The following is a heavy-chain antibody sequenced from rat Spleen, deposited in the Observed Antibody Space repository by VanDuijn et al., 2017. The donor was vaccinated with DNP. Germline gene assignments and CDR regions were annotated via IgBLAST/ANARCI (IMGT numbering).Heavy chain of an antibody. Sequence: EVQLVESGGGLVQPGRSLKLSCAASGFTFSNYYMAWVRQAPKKGLVWVATISYDGHRTYYRDSVKGRFTVSRDNAKSTLYLQMDSLRSEDTASYYCARVSGYDYFDFWGQGVVVTVSS. CDR2: ISYDGHRT. J-gene: IGHJ2*01. CDR1: GFTFSNYY. V-gene: IGHV5-7*01. CDR3: ARVSGYDYFDF. D-gene: IGHD4-3*01.